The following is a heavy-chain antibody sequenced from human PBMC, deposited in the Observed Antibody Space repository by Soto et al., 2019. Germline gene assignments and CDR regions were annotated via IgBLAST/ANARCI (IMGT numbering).Heavy chain of an antibody. J-gene: IGHJ6*02. V-gene: IGHV4-31*03. D-gene: IGHD6-19*01. Sequence: QVQLQESGPGLVKPSQTLSLTCTVSGGSISSGGYYWSWIRQHPGKGLEWIGYIYYSRSTYYNPSHKRRVTIAVXTXKDXFSLKLSSVTAADTAVYYCARDFTDSSGPTLGMGVWGQGTTVTVSS. CDR1: GGSISSGGYY. CDR3: ARDFTDSSGPTLGMGV. CDR2: IYYSRST.